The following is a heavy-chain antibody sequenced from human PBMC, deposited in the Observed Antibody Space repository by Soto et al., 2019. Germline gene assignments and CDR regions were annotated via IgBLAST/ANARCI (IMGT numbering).Heavy chain of an antibody. V-gene: IGHV1-8*01. CDR1: GYTFTRYD. J-gene: IGHJ6*03. Sequence: ASVKVSCKASGYTFTRYDINWVRQATGQGLEWMGWMNPNSGNTGYAQKFQGRVTMTRNTSISTAYMELSSLRSEDTAVYYCARDSYYYVSLIYLLGTSLKYMAVWGKGTTVTVSS. CDR2: MNPNSGNT. D-gene: IGHD3-10*01. CDR3: ARDSYYYVSLIYLLGTSLKYMAV.